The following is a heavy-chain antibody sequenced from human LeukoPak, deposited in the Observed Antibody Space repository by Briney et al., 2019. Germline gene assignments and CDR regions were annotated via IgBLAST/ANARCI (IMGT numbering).Heavy chain of an antibody. CDR1: GYTFTSYG. V-gene: IGHV1-18*01. D-gene: IGHD3-22*01. Sequence: ASVKVSCKASGYTFTSYGMTWVRQAPGQGLEWMASISPYNGDTNYTQNLQGRVTMTTDTSTSTAYMELRSLRSDDTAVYYCARWLTYGNFDYWGQGTLVTVSS. J-gene: IGHJ4*02. CDR2: ISPYNGDT. CDR3: ARWLTYGNFDY.